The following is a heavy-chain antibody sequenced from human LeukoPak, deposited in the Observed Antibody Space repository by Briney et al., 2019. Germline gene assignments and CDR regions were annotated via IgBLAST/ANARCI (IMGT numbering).Heavy chain of an antibody. J-gene: IGHJ4*02. CDR2: ISSSGTTI. Sequence: GGSLRLSCAASGFTFSDYYMSWIRQAPGKRLEWVSFISSSGTTIYYAASVKGRFTISRDNAKNSLYLQMNSLRADDTAVYCCASMPSYYDGSGYYYVNYWGQGTLVTVSS. CDR3: ASMPSYYDGSGYYYVNY. D-gene: IGHD3-22*01. CDR1: GFTFSDYY. V-gene: IGHV3-11*01.